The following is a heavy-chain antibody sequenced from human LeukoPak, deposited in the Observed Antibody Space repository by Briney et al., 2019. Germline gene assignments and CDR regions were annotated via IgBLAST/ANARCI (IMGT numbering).Heavy chain of an antibody. Sequence: GGSLRLSCVASGFPFSSYWMTWVRQAPGKGLEWVANIKKDGSKKSYVDSVKGRFTISRDNAKNSLYLQMNSLRAEDTAIYYCTRVGYIDEGIDYWGQGTLVTVSS. CDR3: TRVGYIDEGIDY. D-gene: IGHD5-24*01. V-gene: IGHV3-7*04. J-gene: IGHJ4*02. CDR1: GFPFSSYW. CDR2: IKKDGSKK.